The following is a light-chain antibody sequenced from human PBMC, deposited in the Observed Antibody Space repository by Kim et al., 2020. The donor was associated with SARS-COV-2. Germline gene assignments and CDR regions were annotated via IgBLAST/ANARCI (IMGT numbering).Light chain of an antibody. J-gene: IGLJ2*01. Sequence: SYELTQPPSVSVAPGKTASIPCGGDSVGSKSVYWYQQRPGQAPVLVIYYDSDRPSGISERFSGSNSGNTATLTISRVEAGDEADYYCQVWDTSSYHVVFGGGTQLTVL. CDR2: YDS. V-gene: IGLV3-21*04. CDR1: SVGSKS. CDR3: QVWDTSSYHVV.